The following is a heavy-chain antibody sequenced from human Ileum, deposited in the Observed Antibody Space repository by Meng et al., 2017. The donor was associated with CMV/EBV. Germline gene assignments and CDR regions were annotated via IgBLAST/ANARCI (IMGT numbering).Heavy chain of an antibody. Sequence: QVQLQESGPGLVKPSETPFPTCTVSGESISRYFWSWIRQPAGKGLEWIGRINTSGKTTYSPSLKSRVTMSLDTSKNQFSLRLTSVSAADTALYYCARDLIRDDTGSWFDPWGQGTLVTVSS. CDR2: INTSGKT. J-gene: IGHJ5*02. V-gene: IGHV4-4*07. CDR1: GESISRYF. CDR3: ARDLIRDDTGSWFDP. D-gene: IGHD3-16*01.